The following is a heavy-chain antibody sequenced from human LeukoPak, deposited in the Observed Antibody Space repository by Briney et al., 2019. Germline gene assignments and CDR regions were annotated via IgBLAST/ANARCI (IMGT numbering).Heavy chain of an antibody. Sequence: ASVKVSCKASGYTFTSYGTSWVRQAPGQGLEWMGWISAYNGNTNYAQKLQGRVTMTTDTSTSTAYMELRSLRSDDTAVYYCARDRRYYDSSGYYGGDAFDIWGQGTMVTVSS. CDR1: GYTFTSYG. CDR2: ISAYNGNT. D-gene: IGHD3-22*01. CDR3: ARDRRYYDSSGYYGGDAFDI. V-gene: IGHV1-18*01. J-gene: IGHJ3*02.